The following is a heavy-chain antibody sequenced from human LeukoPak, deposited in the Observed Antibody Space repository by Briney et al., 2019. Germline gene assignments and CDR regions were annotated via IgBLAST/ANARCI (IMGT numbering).Heavy chain of an antibody. CDR3: ATFDYDQGRNWFDP. J-gene: IGHJ5*02. V-gene: IGHV1-24*01. D-gene: IGHD3-22*01. Sequence: GASVKVSCKVSGYTLTELSMHWVRQAPGKGREWMGGFDPEDGETIYAQKFQGRVTMTEDTSTDTAYMELSSLRSEDTAVYYCATFDYDQGRNWFDPWGQGTLVTVSS. CDR2: FDPEDGET. CDR1: GYTLTELS.